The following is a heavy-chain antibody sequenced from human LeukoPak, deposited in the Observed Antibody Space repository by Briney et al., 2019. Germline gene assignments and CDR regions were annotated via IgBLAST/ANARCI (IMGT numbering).Heavy chain of an antibody. D-gene: IGHD5-18*01. CDR2: INHSGST. J-gene: IGHJ3*02. CDR1: GGSFSGYY. V-gene: IGHV4-34*01. CDR3: ARGGIRRKAFDI. Sequence: SETLSLTCAVYGGSFSGYYWSWIRQPPGKGLEWIGEINHSGSTNYNPSLKSRVTISVDTSKNQFSLKLSPVTAADTAVYYCARGGIRRKAFDIWGQGTMVTVSS.